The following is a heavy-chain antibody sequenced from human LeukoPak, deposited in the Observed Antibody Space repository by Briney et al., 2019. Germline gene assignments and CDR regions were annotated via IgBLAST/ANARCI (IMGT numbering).Heavy chain of an antibody. V-gene: IGHV3-15*07. CDR2: IKSKTDGGTT. D-gene: IGHD4-17*01. CDR1: GSTFSSYS. J-gene: IGHJ4*02. Sequence: GGSLRLSCAASGSTFSSYSMNWVRQAPGKGLEWVGRIKSKTDGGTTDYAAPVKGRFTISRDDSKNTLYLQMNSLKTEDTAVYYCTTYYGDLFDYWGQGTLVTVSS. CDR3: TTYYGDLFDY.